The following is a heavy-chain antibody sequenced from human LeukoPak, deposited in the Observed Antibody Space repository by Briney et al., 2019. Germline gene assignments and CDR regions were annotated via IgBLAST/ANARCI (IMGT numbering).Heavy chain of an antibody. CDR1: GFTFSSYE. J-gene: IGHJ6*02. Sequence: GGSLRLSCAASGFTFSSYEMNWVRRAPGKGLEWVSYISSRGSTIYYADSVKGRFTISRDNAKNSLYLQMNSLRAEDTAVYYCARERHGDFGYYYGMDVWGQGTTVTVSS. V-gene: IGHV3-48*03. CDR2: ISSRGSTI. D-gene: IGHD7-27*01. CDR3: ARERHGDFGYYYGMDV.